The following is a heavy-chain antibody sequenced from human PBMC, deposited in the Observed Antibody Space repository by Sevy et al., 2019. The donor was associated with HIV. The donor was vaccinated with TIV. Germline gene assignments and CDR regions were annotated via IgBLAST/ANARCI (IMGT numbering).Heavy chain of an antibody. V-gene: IGHV3-33*01. CDR1: GFTFSSYG. Sequence: GGALRLSCAASGFTFSSYGMHWVRQAPDKGLEWVAVIWYDGTNKYNADSVKGRFTISRDNSKNTLYLQMSSLRAEDTAVYYCARDKLPPVMVTMVRGALSYFFDYWGQGTLVTVSS. CDR2: IWYDGTNK. D-gene: IGHD3-10*01. J-gene: IGHJ4*02. CDR3: ARDKLPPVMVTMVRGALSYFFDY.